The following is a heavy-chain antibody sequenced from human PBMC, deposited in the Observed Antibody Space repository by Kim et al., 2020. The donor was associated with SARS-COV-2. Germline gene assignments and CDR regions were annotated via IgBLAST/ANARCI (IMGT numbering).Heavy chain of an antibody. D-gene: IGHD2-2*01. J-gene: IGHJ4*01. V-gene: IGHV3-74*01. CDR1: GFTFSSFW. CDR3: AKRDCTTASCHFYYFDY. CDR2: INGDGSST. Sequence: GGSLRLSCAASGFTFSSFWMHWVRQVPGKGLVWVSGINGDGSSTNYADSVKGRFTISRDNAKNTLYLQMNSLRADDTAIYYCAKRDCTTASCHFYYFDYW.